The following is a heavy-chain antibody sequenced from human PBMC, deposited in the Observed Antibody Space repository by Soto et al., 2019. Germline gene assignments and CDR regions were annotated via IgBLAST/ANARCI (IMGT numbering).Heavy chain of an antibody. J-gene: IGHJ4*02. CDR3: ARTPGNGYNWYFDY. CDR2: IYYEGST. Sequence: QVHLQESGPGLVKTSETLSLTCTVSGDSVRSGSYYWSWIRQPPGKGLEWIGYIYYEGSTNYNPSLKSRLTTSVDTSRNQFSLKLRSVTAADSAIYYCARTPGNGYNWYFDYWGQGVLVTVSS. D-gene: IGHD5-12*01. CDR1: GDSVRSGSYY. V-gene: IGHV4-61*01.